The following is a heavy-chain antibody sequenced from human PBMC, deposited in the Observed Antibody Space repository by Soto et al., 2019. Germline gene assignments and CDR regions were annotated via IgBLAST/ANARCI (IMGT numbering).Heavy chain of an antibody. D-gene: IGHD2-15*01. CDR3: ARGLDCSGGSCYNDAFDI. CDR2: ISSSSTI. CDR1: GFTFSSYS. V-gene: IGHV3-48*04. Sequence: GGSLRLSCAASGFTFSSYSMNWVRQAPGKGLEWVSYISSSSTIYYADSVKGRFTISRDNAKNSLYLQMNSLRAEDTAVYYCARGLDCSGGSCYNDAFDIWGQGTMVTVSS. J-gene: IGHJ3*02.